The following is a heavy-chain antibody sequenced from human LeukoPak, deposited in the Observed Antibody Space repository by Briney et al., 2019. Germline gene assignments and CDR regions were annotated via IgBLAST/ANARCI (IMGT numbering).Heavy chain of an antibody. CDR2: IYYSGST. CDR3: ARGAMVRGVTTYYFDY. D-gene: IGHD3-10*01. CDR1: GGSISSGDYY. J-gene: IGHJ4*02. V-gene: IGHV4-30-4*01. Sequence: SETLSLTCTVSGGSISSGDYYWSWIRQPPGKGLGWIGYIYYSGSTYYNPSLKSRVTISVDTSKNQFSLKLSSVTAADTAVYYCARGAMVRGVTTYYFDYWGQGTLVTVSS.